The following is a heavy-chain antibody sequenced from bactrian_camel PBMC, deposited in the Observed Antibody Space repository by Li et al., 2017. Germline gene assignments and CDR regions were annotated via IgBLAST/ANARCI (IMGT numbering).Heavy chain of an antibody. D-gene: IGHD1*01. CDR2: IAPATGTT. CDR3: AADLGPCQVRGRNLVPRPTTFGY. J-gene: IGHJ6*01. V-gene: IGHV3S1*01. CDR1: GYTYSSYC. Sequence: HVQLVESGGGSVQAGGSLRLSCTGSGYTYSSYCMGWFRQAPGKEREGVAAIAPATGTTFYSDSVKGRFTISKDNAKNTLYLQMNSLKPEDTAMYYCAADLGPCQVRGRNLVPRPTTFGYWGQGTQVTVS.